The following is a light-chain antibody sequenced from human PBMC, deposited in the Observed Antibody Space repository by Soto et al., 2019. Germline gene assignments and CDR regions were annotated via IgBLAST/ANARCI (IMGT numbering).Light chain of an antibody. J-gene: IGLJ1*01. V-gene: IGLV3-1*01. CDR3: QAWDSSTLYV. Sequence: SYELTQPPSVSVSPGQTASITCSGDKLGDKYVCWYQQKPGQSPVLVIYQDTKRPSGISERFSGSNSGNTATLTISGTQAIDEADYYCQAWDSSTLYVFGTGTKV. CDR1: KLGDKY. CDR2: QDT.